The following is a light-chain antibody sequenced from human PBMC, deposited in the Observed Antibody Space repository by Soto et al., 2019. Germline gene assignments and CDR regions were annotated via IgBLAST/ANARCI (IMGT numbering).Light chain of an antibody. CDR1: QTVNSD. J-gene: IGKJ1*01. CDR2: GAS. Sequence: EIVLTQSPGTLSLSPGETATLSCRASQTVNSDYLAWFQQKPGQAPRLLIHGASTRAPGFPARFSGSGSGTDFTLTISSLQSEDFAVYYCQQYDNWPWTFGQGTKVDIK. V-gene: IGKV3-15*01. CDR3: QQYDNWPWT.